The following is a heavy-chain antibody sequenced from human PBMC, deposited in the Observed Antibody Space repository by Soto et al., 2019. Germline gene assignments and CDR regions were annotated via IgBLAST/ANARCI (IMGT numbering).Heavy chain of an antibody. CDR1: GFTFSSYS. J-gene: IGHJ6*02. D-gene: IGHD3-3*01. CDR3: ARDDTYDFWSGYYVRYYYGMDV. V-gene: IGHV3-48*02. Sequence: PGGSLRLSCAASGFTFSSYSMNWVRQAQGKGLEWVSYISSSSSTIYYADSVKGRFTISRDNAKNSLYLQMNSLRDEDTAVYYCARDDTYDFWSGYYVRYYYGMDVWGQGTTVTVSS. CDR2: ISSSSSTI.